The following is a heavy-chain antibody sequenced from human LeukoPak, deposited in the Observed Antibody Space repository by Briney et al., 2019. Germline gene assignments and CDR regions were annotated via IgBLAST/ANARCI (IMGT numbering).Heavy chain of an antibody. D-gene: IGHD3-22*01. CDR2: IIPIFDTA. J-gene: IGHJ4*02. Sequence: ASVKVSCKASGGTFSNYAISWVRQAPGQGLEWMGGIIPIFDTADYAQKFQGRVTITADESTSTAYMELSSLRSEDTAVYYCARSGYYYDSSGYRKNSDFDYWGQGTLVTVSS. CDR1: GGTFSNYA. CDR3: ARSGYYYDSSGYRKNSDFDY. V-gene: IGHV1-69*13.